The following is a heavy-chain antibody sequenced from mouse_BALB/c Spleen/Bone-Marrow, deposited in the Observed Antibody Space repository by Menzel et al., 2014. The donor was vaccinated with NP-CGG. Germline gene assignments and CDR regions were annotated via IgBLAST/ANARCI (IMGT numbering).Heavy chain of an antibody. CDR3: ARVGFSFDY. J-gene: IGHJ2*01. CDR1: GYAFSTYW. D-gene: IGHD3-1*01. CDR2: IDPGDGDT. V-gene: IGHV1-80*01. Sequence: VQLQESGAELVRPGSSVKISCKASGYAFSTYWMNWVKQRPGQGLEWIGQIDPGDGDTNYNGKFKGKATLTADRSSSTASMQLSSLTSEDSAVYFCARVGFSFDYWGQGTTLTVSS.